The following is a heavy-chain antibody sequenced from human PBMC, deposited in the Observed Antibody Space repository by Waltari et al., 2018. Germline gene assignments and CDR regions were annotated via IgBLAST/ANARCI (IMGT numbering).Heavy chain of an antibody. J-gene: IGHJ4*02. CDR3: ATYRNRIFDY. CDR1: GGSIGSYY. D-gene: IGHD4-4*01. CDR2: IHSNGGT. V-gene: IGHV4-4*07. Sequence: QLQLQESGPGLVKPAETLSFTCSVPGGSIGSYYRSWIRQPAGRGLEWIGRIHSNGGTNYNPALKSRVTMSVDTSRNQISLRLTSVAAADTAVYYCATYRNRIFDYWGQGTLVAVSS.